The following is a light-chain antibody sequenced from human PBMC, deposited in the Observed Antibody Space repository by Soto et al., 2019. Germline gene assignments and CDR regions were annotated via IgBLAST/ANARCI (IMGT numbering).Light chain of an antibody. V-gene: IGKV1-39*01. J-gene: IGKJ3*01. CDR3: QQSYKTPFT. Sequence: DIQMTQSPSSLSASVGDRVTITCRASQNISKYLNWYQRKPGKAPKLLIYAASTLQSGVPSRFSGSESGTAFTLTISSLQPEDFGDYICQQSYKTPFTFGPATKVEIK. CDR1: QNISKY. CDR2: AAS.